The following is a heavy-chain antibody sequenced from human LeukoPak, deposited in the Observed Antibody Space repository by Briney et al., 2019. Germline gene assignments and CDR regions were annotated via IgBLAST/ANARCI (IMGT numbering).Heavy chain of an antibody. CDR2: ISDNGGST. J-gene: IGHJ4*02. Sequence: GGSLRLSCAVSGFPSGSFAMTWVRQAPGKGLEWVSSISDNGGSTYYADSVKGRFTISRDNSKNTLYLQMTSLRAEDTAVYYCANGHRSGSYDPYWGQGTLVTVSS. D-gene: IGHD3-10*01. CDR3: ANGHRSGSYDPY. CDR1: GFPSGSFA. V-gene: IGHV3-23*01.